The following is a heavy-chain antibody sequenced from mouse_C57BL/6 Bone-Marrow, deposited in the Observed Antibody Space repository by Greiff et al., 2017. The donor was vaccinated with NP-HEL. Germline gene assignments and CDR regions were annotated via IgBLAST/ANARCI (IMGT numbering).Heavy chain of an antibody. CDR2: ISSGSSTI. Sequence: EVHLVESGGGLVKPGGSLKLSCAASGFTFSDYGMHWVRQAPEKGLEWVAYISSGSSTIYYADTVKGRFTISRDNAKNTLFLQMTSLRSEDTAMYYCARAEDYGSSPAWFAYWGQGTLVTVSA. CDR3: ARAEDYGSSPAWFAY. V-gene: IGHV5-17*01. CDR1: GFTFSDYG. D-gene: IGHD1-1*01. J-gene: IGHJ3*01.